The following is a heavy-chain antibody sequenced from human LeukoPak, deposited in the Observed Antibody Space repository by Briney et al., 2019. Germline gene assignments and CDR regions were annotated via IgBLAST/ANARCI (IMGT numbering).Heavy chain of an antibody. J-gene: IGHJ4*02. CDR3: ARGDTARNLYFDY. CDR2: IRDKAKRDST. D-gene: IGHD5-18*01. CDR1: GFTFRSYG. V-gene: IGHV3-72*01. Sequence: QPGRSLRLSCAASGFTFRSYGMSWVRQAPGKGLEWVARIRDKAKRDSTEYAASVRGRFTISRDDSNNSLYLQMNSLKTEDSAVYYCARGDTARNLYFDYWGRGTLVTVSS.